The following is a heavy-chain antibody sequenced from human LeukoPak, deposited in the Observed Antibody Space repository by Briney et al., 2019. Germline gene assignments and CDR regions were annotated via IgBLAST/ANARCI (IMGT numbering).Heavy chain of an antibody. J-gene: IGHJ4*02. V-gene: IGHV4-59*01. CDR2: IYYSGST. CDR3: ARAGSRWPHFDY. Sequence: SETLSLTCTVSGGSINSYYWSWIRQPPGKGLEWIGYIYYSGSTNYNPSLKSRVTISVDTSKNQFSLKLSSVTAADTAVYYCARAGSRWPHFDYWGQGTLVTVSS. CDR1: GGSINSYY. D-gene: IGHD6-19*01.